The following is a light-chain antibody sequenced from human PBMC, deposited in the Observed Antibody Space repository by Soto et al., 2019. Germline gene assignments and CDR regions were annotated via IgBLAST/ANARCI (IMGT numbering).Light chain of an antibody. J-gene: IGLJ2*01. Sequence: QSALTQPASVSGSPGQLITISCTGTSSDVGSYNLVSWYQQHPGKAPKLMIYEGSKRPSGVSNRFSGSKSGNTASLTISGLQAEDEADYYCCSYVGSSTFVVFGGGTKLTVL. CDR3: CSYVGSSTFVV. CDR2: EGS. V-gene: IGLV2-23*03. CDR1: SSDVGSYNL.